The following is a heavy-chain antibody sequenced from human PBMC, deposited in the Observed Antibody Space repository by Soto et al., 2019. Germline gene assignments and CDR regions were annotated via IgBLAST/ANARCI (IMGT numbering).Heavy chain of an antibody. V-gene: IGHV4-31*03. D-gene: IGHD3-22*01. CDR1: GGSISSGGYY. CDR3: ARGKRGYYDSSGYYYFDY. Sequence: SETLSLTCTVSGGSISSGGYYWSWIRQHPGKGLEWXXXXXXXXXXXXXXXXXXRVTISVDTSKNQFSLKLSSVTAADTAVYYCARGKRGYYDSSGYYYFDYWGQGTLVTVSS. J-gene: IGHJ4*02. CDR2: XXXXXXX.